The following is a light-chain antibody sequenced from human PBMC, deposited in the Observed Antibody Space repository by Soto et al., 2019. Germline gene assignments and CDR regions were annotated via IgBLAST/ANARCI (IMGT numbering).Light chain of an antibody. CDR1: QSVGSDY. CDR2: GAS. CDR3: QQYDSSPRT. Sequence: DIVLTQTPGTLSLSPGERATLSCRASQSVGSDYLAWYQQKRGQAPRLLISGASNRATDIPDRFSGSGSGTDFTLTISRLEPEDFAVYWCQQYDSSPRTFGQGTKVDIK. V-gene: IGKV3-20*01. J-gene: IGKJ1*01.